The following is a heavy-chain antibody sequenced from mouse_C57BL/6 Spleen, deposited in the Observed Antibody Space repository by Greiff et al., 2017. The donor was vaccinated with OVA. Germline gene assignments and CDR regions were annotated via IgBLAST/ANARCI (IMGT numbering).Heavy chain of an antibody. CDR3: AREGYDYEGVAY. J-gene: IGHJ3*01. CDR2: ISYDGSN. V-gene: IGHV3-6*01. Sequence: EVQLQESGPGLVKPSQSLSLTCSVTGYSITSGYYWNWIRQLPGNQLEWMGYISYDGSNNYNPSLKNRISITRDTSKNQFFLKLNSVTTEDTATYYCAREGYDYEGVAYWGQGTLGTVSA. CDR1: GYSITSGYY. D-gene: IGHD2-4*01.